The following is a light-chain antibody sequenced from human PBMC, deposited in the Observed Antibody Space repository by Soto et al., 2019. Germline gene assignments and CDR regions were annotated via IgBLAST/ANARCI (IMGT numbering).Light chain of an antibody. CDR3: QQYGSSTGWT. CDR1: QSVSSSY. J-gene: IGKJ1*01. CDR2: GAS. Sequence: EIVFAHSEVTLSLSPVERATLSCRAIQSVSSSYLAWSQQKPGQAPRLLIYGASSRATGIPDRFSGSGSGTDFTLTISRLEPEDFAVYYCQQYGSSTGWTFGQGTKVDIK. V-gene: IGKV3-20*01.